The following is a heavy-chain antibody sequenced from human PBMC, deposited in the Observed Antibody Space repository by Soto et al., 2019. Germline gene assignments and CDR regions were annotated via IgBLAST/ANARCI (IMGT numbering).Heavy chain of an antibody. Sequence: EVRLLESGGDLIQPGGSLRLSCAASGFTFSSSAMSWVRQAPDKGLEWVSAVGGNSVSTFFANSVKGRFTISKDSSKNPMFLEMNRVRAEDPAVYFCSKAPGSSPRWGYYYMDVWGKGTTVTVS. CDR2: VGGNSVST. V-gene: IGHV3-23*01. CDR3: SKAPGSSPRWGYYYMDV. D-gene: IGHD6-6*01. CDR1: GFTFSSSA. J-gene: IGHJ6*03.